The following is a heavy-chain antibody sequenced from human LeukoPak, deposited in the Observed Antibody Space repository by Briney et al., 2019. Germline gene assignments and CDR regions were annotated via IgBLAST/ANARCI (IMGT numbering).Heavy chain of an antibody. CDR3: ARDLWRAAADDY. CDR2: ISYDGSNK. Sequence: PGGSLRLSCAASGFIFSNYAIHWVRQAPGKGLEWVAVISYDGSNKYYADSVKGRFTISRDNAKNSLYLQMNSLRAEDTAVYYCARDLWRAAADDYWGQGTLVTVSS. V-gene: IGHV3-30-3*01. D-gene: IGHD6-13*01. J-gene: IGHJ4*02. CDR1: GFIFSNYA.